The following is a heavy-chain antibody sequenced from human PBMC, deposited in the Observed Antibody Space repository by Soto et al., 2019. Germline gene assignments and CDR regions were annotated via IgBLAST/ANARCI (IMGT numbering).Heavy chain of an antibody. CDR3: ARAIAAAGKREPQARKAKNWFDP. J-gene: IGHJ5*02. V-gene: IGHV4-34*01. CDR1: GGSFSGYY. CDR2: INHSGST. D-gene: IGHD6-13*01. Sequence: SETLSLTCAVYGGSFSGYYWSWIRQPPGKGLEWIGEINHSGSTNYNPPLKSRVTISVDTSKNQFSLKLSSVTAADTAVYYCARAIAAAGKREPQARKAKNWFDPCGQGPLVTVSS.